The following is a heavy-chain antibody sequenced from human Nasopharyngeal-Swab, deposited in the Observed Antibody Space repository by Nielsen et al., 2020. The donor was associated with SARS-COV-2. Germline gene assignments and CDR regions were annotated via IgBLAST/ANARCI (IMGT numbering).Heavy chain of an antibody. CDR1: GFTFSSYG. J-gene: IGHJ5*02. V-gene: IGHV3-33*01. D-gene: IGHD6-19*01. Sequence: GSLRLSCAASGFTFSSYGMRWVRQAPGKGLEWVAVIWYDGSNKYYADSVKGRFTISRDNSKNTLYLQMNSLRVEDTAVYYCARDAYSSGWYGGWFDPWGQGTLVTVSS. CDR3: ARDAYSSGWYGGWFDP. CDR2: IWYDGSNK.